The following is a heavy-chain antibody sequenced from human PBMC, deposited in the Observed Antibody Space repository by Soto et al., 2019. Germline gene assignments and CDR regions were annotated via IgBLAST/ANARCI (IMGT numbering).Heavy chain of an antibody. Sequence: PSETLSLTCAVSGDSINSNYCWTWVRQPPGKGLEWIAEIYYSGGTSYNPSLKGRVTISMDKSKNQFSLNLTSVTAADTAMYYCARDTGWGLGYWGQGTLVTVSS. CDR3: ARDTGWGLGY. V-gene: IGHV4-4*02. CDR1: GDSINSNYC. D-gene: IGHD6-19*01. CDR2: IYYSGGT. J-gene: IGHJ4*02.